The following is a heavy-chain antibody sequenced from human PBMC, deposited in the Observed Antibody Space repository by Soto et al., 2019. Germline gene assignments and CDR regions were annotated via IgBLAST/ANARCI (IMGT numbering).Heavy chain of an antibody. CDR3: AKRPRCIYYMFM. D-gene: IGHD6-6*01. CDR1: GFTFSSYG. CDR2: ISYDGSNK. Sequence: GGSLRLSGAAAGFTFSSYGMHWVRQAPGKGLEWVAVISYDGSNKYYADSAKGRFTISSDNSKNTLYLHMNSLRAEDPAVYYGAKRPRCIYYMFMWGPGATLAASS. V-gene: IGHV3-30*18. J-gene: IGHJ6*03.